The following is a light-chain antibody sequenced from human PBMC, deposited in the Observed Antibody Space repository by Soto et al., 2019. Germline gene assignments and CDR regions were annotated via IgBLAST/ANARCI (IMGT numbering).Light chain of an antibody. CDR1: QSVSSN. CDR3: QQYNNWPWT. J-gene: IGKJ1*01. V-gene: IGKV3-15*01. CDR2: GAS. Sequence: ERVMTQSAATLSVSPGERATLSCRASQSVSSNLAWYQQKPGQAPRLLIYGASTRATGIPARFSGSGSGTEFTLTISSLQSEDFAVYYCQQYNNWPWTFGQGTKV.